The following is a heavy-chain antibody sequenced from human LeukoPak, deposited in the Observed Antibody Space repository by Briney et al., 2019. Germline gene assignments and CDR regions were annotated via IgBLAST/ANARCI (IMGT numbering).Heavy chain of an antibody. CDR1: GFTFSSYG. D-gene: IGHD3-10*01. CDR3: AKGHYGSGSYYYIDY. V-gene: IGHV3-30*18. Sequence: GGSLSLSCAASGFTFSSYGMHWVRQAPGRGLEWVAVISYDGSNKYYADSVKGRFTISRDNSKNTLYLQMNSLRAEDTAVYYCAKGHYGSGSYYYIDYWGQGTLVAVSS. J-gene: IGHJ4*02. CDR2: ISYDGSNK.